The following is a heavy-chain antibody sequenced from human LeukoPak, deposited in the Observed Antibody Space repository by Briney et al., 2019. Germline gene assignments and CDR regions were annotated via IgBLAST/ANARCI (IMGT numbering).Heavy chain of an antibody. CDR1: GFTFSSYS. J-gene: IGHJ3*01. D-gene: IGHD3-22*01. CDR3: ARRSAYYDSNGDAFEF. CDR2: ISSASNYI. Sequence: GGSLRLSCAASGFTFSSYSMNWVRQAPGKGLEWVSSISSASNYIYYADSVKGRFTVSRDNAKNSLHLQMNSLRVEDTAVYYCARRSAYYDSNGDAFEFWGQGTMVTVSS. V-gene: IGHV3-21*01.